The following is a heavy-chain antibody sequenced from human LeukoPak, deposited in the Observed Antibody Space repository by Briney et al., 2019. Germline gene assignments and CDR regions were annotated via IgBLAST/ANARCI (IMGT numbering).Heavy chain of an antibody. D-gene: IGHD4-17*01. CDR1: GFTFSSYA. CDR3: AKVAHYGDYGFDY. CDR2: ISGSGGST. J-gene: IGHJ4*02. Sequence: GGSLRLSCAASGFTFSSYAMSWVRQAPGKGLEWVSAISGSGGSTYYADSVKGRFTISRDNSKNTLYLQINSQRAEDTAVYYCAKVAHYGDYGFDYWGQGTLVTVSS. V-gene: IGHV3-23*01.